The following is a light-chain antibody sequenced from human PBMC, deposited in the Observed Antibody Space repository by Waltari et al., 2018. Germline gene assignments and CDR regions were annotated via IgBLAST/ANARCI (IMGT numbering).Light chain of an antibody. J-gene: IGLJ3*02. Sequence: QSALTQPTSVSGSPGQSITLSCPGTSRDVGFYNPVSWYQQYPGTVPQLLIYYVSDRPSGVSSRFSGSKSGNTASLTISGLQADDEADYYCNSYTGSSSWVFGGGTKLTVL. CDR3: NSYTGSSSWV. CDR2: YVS. V-gene: IGLV2-14*01. CDR1: SRDVGFYNP.